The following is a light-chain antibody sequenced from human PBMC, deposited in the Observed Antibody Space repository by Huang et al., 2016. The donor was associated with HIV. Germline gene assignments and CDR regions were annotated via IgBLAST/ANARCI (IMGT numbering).Light chain of an antibody. CDR1: QTISSY. V-gene: IGKV1-39*01. CDR2: AAS. J-gene: IGKJ1*01. CDR3: QQSYNIPPT. Sequence: DIQMTQSPSSLSASVGDRVTITCRASQTISSYLNWDQQQPLRAPKLLIYAASTLQTWVPSRFSGRGSGTEYTLTINNLQPEDSATYFCQQSYNIPPTLGQGTKVEIK.